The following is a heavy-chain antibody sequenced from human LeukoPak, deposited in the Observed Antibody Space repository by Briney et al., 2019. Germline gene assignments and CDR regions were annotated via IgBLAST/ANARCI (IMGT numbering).Heavy chain of an antibody. Sequence: PGGSLRLSCSASGSTFSSYAMHWVRQAPGKGLEWVSAISGSGGSTYYADSVKGRFTISRDNSKNTLYLQMNSLRAADTAVYYCAKESVGSSYGYADYWGQGTLVTVSS. V-gene: IGHV3-23*01. CDR2: ISGSGGST. CDR1: GSTFSSYA. J-gene: IGHJ4*02. CDR3: AKESVGSSYGYADY. D-gene: IGHD5-18*01.